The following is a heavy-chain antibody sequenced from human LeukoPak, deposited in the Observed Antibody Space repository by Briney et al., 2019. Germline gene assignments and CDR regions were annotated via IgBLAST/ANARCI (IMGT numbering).Heavy chain of an antibody. D-gene: IGHD1-26*01. J-gene: IGHJ4*02. Sequence: PGGSLRLSCAASGFTFTSYWMHWVRQAPGKGLEWVSRINNDGSGTNDADSVKGRFTISRDNAKNKVYLQMNNLRVDDTGIYYCVRVGGRYSPVFIWGQETLVTVSS. CDR3: VRVGGRYSPVFI. CDR2: INNDGSGT. CDR1: GFTFTSYW. V-gene: IGHV3-74*01.